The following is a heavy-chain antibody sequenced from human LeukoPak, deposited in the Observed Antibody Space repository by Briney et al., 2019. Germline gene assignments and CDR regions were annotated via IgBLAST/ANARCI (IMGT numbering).Heavy chain of an antibody. V-gene: IGHV3-23*01. Sequence: GGSLRLSCAVSGFKFTSSAMSWVRQAPGKGLEWVSTISASGTSTYYADSVMGRSTISRDNSRNALYPQLDSLRAEDTAIYFCAKGLWGAYYYGMDVWGQGTTVTVSS. J-gene: IGHJ6*02. CDR3: AKGLWGAYYYGMDV. D-gene: IGHD3-16*01. CDR1: GFKFTSSA. CDR2: ISASGTST.